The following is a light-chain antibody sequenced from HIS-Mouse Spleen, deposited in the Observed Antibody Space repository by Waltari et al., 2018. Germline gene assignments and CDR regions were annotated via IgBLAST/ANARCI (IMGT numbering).Light chain of an antibody. CDR2: EVS. J-gene: IGLJ2*01. V-gene: IGLV2-18*02. CDR3: SSYTSSSTWV. Sequence: QSALTQPPSVSGSPGQSVTISCPGTSSDVGSYNRVCWYQQPPGTAPKLMIYEVSNRPSGVPDRFSGSKSGNTASLTISGLQAEDEADYYCSSYTSSSTWVFGGGTKLTVL. CDR1: SSDVGSYNR.